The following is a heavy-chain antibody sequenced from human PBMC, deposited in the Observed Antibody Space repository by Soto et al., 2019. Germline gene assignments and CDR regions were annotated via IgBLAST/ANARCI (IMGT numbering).Heavy chain of an antibody. Sequence: QITLKESGPTLVKPTQPLTLTCTFSGFSLSTSGVGVGWIRQPPGQALEWLALIYWDDDERYSPSLKSRLAITKATSKNQVGLTMTNMDPVDTATYYCAHLIAANFDYWGHGSLVTVSS. J-gene: IGHJ4*01. V-gene: IGHV2-5*02. CDR2: IYWDDDE. D-gene: IGHD2-15*01. CDR3: AHLIAANFDY. CDR1: GFSLSTSGVG.